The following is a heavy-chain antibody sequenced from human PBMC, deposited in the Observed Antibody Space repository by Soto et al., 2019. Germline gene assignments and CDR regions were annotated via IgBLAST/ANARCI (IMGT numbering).Heavy chain of an antibody. V-gene: IGHV4-39*01. D-gene: IGHD3-22*01. CDR1: GGSIDRSNYY. J-gene: IGHJ4*02. Sequence: QLQLQESGPGLVKPSETLSLTCTVSGGSIDRSNYYWDWIRQPPGKGLEWIGTTYYNGNAYYNPSLNSRVTMSVDTSKNQLSLKLISVTAADTAVYYCARHFVAVVIKGCGYWGQGTLVTVSS. CDR2: TYYNGNA. CDR3: ARHFVAVVIKGCGY.